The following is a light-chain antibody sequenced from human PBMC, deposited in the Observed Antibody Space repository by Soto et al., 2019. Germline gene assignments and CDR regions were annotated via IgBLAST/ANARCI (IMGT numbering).Light chain of an antibody. J-gene: IGKJ1*01. Sequence: DIQMTQSPSTLSGSVGDRVTITCRASQTISSWLAWYQQKPGKAPKLLIYKASTLKSGVPSRVSGSGSGTEFTLTISSLQPDDCATYNSQLYNSYSEACGQGTKVDI. CDR2: KAS. CDR1: QTISSW. V-gene: IGKV1-5*03. CDR3: QLYNSYSEA.